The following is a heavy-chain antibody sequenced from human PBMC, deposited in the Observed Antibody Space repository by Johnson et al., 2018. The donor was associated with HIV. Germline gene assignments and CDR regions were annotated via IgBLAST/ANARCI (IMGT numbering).Heavy chain of an antibody. Sequence: VQLVESGGGLVQPGGSLRLSCAASGFTVSSNYMSWVRQAPGQGLEWVSVIYSGDPTYYADSVKGRFTIARDTSKNTLYLQMNSLRPEDTAVYYCASDGWELLGVAAFDVWGQGTLVTVSS. D-gene: IGHD1-26*01. CDR2: IYSGDPT. J-gene: IGHJ3*01. V-gene: IGHV3-66*02. CDR1: GFTVSSNY. CDR3: ASDGWELLGVAAFDV.